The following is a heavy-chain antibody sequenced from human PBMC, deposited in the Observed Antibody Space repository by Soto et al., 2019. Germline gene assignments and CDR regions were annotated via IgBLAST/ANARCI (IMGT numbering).Heavy chain of an antibody. V-gene: IGHV3-30*18. CDR3: TKDSWEGGSFDY. CDR2: TSYDGRIK. D-gene: IGHD1-26*01. CDR1: GFTFTSYG. Sequence: QVELVESGGGVVQPGSSLRLSCAASGFTFTSYGMHWVRQAPGKGLEWVAVTSYDGRIKHYADSVKGRFTISRDNSKNTLYLQMNSLRTEDTAVYYCTKDSWEGGSFDYWGQGTLVTVSS. J-gene: IGHJ4*02.